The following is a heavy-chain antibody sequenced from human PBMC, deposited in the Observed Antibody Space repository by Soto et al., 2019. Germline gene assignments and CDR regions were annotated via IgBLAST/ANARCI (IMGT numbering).Heavy chain of an antibody. CDR2: ISGKNGNT. Sequence: QVQLVQAGVEVKKPGASVKVSCKASGYTFISHGISWVRPAPGQGLKWMGWISGKNGNTNYAQKLQGRVTLTTDTSTSTAYMELRSLRSDDTAVYYGVRVSSSIVVVPDYGMDVWGQGTTVTVSS. D-gene: IGHD2-15*01. J-gene: IGHJ6*02. CDR3: VRVSSSIVVVPDYGMDV. CDR1: GYTFISHG. V-gene: IGHV1-18*04.